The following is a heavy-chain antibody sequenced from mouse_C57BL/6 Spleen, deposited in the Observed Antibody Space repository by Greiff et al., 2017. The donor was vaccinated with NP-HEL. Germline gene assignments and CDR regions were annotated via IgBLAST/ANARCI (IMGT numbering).Heavy chain of an antibody. CDR2: IDPEDGET. Sequence: EVQLQQSGAELVKPGASVKLSCTASGFNIKDYYMHWVKQRTEQGLEWIGRIDPEDGETKYAPQFQGKATITADTSSNTAYLQLSSLTSEDTAVYYCARIYYYGSSYRDWGQGTTLTVSS. CDR3: ARIYYYGSSYRD. V-gene: IGHV14-2*01. J-gene: IGHJ2*01. D-gene: IGHD1-1*01. CDR1: GFNIKDYY.